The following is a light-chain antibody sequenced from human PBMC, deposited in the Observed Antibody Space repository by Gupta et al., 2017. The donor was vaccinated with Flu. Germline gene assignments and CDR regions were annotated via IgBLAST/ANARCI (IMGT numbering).Light chain of an antibody. V-gene: IGLV3-21*02. CDR3: QVWDSSSDNYV. Sequence: SYVLTQPPSVSVAPGQTARITCRGNNIGSKSVHWYQQKPGQAPVLVVYDDSDRASGIPGRFSGSNSGNTATLTSSRVEAGDEADYYCQVWDSSSDNYVFGTGTKVTVL. CDR2: DDS. J-gene: IGLJ1*01. CDR1: NIGSKS.